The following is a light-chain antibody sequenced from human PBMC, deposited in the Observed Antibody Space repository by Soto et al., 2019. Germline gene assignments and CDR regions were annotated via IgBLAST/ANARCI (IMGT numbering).Light chain of an antibody. CDR2: GAS. V-gene: IGKV1-17*03. CDR1: QGISNY. Sequence: DIQMTQSPSAMSASVGDRVTITCRASQGISNYLAWFQQKPGKVPKRLIYGASSLQGGVPSRFSGSGSGTEFTLTISSLQPEDFATYYCLQHNSYWTFGQGTKVDIK. J-gene: IGKJ1*01. CDR3: LQHNSYWT.